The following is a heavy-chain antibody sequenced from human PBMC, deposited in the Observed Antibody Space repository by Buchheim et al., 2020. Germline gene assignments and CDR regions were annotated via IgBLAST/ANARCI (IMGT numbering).Heavy chain of an antibody. CDR3: ARQGQRLAMSYFDY. J-gene: IGHJ4*02. V-gene: IGHV4-59*01. CDR2: INYSGTA. D-gene: IGHD6-25*01. CDR1: GGSIRNYY. Sequence: QVQLQESGPGLVKPSETLSLTCTVSGGSIRNYYWSWIRQPPGKGLEWIGNINYSGTANYNASLKTRVTISVDTYKNQFSLRVTSVTAADTAVYYCARQGQRLAMSYFDYWGQGTL.